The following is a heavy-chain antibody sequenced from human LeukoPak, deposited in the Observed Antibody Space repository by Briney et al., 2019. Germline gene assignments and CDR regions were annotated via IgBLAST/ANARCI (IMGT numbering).Heavy chain of an antibody. Sequence: PGGSLRLSCAASGFTFSTYSMNWVRQAPGKGLEWVSSISSSSSYIYYADSVKGRFTISRDNAKNSLYLQMNSLRAEDTALYYCARQYSSSSDYFDYWGQGTLVTVSS. J-gene: IGHJ4*02. D-gene: IGHD6-13*01. CDR2: ISSSSSYI. V-gene: IGHV3-21*04. CDR3: ARQYSSSSDYFDY. CDR1: GFTFSTYS.